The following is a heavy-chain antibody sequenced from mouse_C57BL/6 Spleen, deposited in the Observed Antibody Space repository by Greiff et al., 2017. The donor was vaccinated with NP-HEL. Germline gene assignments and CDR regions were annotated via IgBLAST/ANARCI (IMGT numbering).Heavy chain of an antibody. CDR1: GFTFTDYY. CDR3: ARSPSNWDEGNYFDY. Sequence: EVQLVESGGGLVQPGGSLSLSCAASGFTFTDYYMSWVRQPPGKALEWLGFIRNKANGYTTEYSASVKGRFTISRDNSQSILYLQMNALRAEDSATYYCARSPSNWDEGNYFDYWGQGTTLTVSS. CDR2: IRNKANGYTT. J-gene: IGHJ2*01. D-gene: IGHD4-1*01. V-gene: IGHV7-3*01.